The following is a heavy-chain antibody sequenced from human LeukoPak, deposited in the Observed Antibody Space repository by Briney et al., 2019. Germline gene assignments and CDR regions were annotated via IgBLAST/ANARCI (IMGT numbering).Heavy chain of an antibody. CDR2: ISYDGSNK. CDR3: ATSPSAVVVTGYFDY. D-gene: IGHD2-21*02. CDR1: GFTFSSYV. Sequence: GGSLRLSCAASGFTFSSYVMHWVRQAPGKGLEWVAVISYDGSNKYYADSLKGRFTTSRDNSKNTLYLQMNSLRTEDTAVYHCATSPSAVVVTGYFDYWGQGTLVTVSS. J-gene: IGHJ4*02. V-gene: IGHV3-30-3*01.